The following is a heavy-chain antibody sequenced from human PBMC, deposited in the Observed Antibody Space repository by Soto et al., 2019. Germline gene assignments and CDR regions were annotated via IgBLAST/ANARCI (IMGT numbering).Heavy chain of an antibody. J-gene: IGHJ6*02. Sequence: ASVKVSCKASGYTFTSYGISWVRQAPGQGLEWMGWISAYNGNTNYAQKLQGRVTMTRDTSTSTVYMELSSLRSEDTAVYYCARDERLLWFGELSDYYYGTDVWGQGTMVTVSS. D-gene: IGHD3-10*01. CDR1: GYTFTSYG. V-gene: IGHV1-18*04. CDR2: ISAYNGNT. CDR3: ARDERLLWFGELSDYYYGTDV.